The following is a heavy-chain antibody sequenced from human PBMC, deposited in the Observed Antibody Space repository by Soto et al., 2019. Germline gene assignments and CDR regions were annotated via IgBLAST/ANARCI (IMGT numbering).Heavy chain of an antibody. Sequence: GGSLRLSCAASGFTFRDYYMSWIRQAPGKGLEWVSKISGSSGHTDYADSVTDRFTISRDNAKKSLYLQMNSLRAEDTAVYYCARLYYYDSSGKGVFDYWGQGTLVTVS. V-gene: IGHV3-11*03. CDR1: GFTFRDYY. D-gene: IGHD3-22*01. CDR3: ARLYYYDSSGKGVFDY. J-gene: IGHJ4*02. CDR2: ISGSSGHT.